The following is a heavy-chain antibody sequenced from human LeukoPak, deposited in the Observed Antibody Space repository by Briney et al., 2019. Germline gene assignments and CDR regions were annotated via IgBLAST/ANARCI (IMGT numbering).Heavy chain of an antibody. CDR3: STLYCDSSGDYPNYFDY. Sequence: AGGSLRLSCAASGVTVSSNYMSWLRQPPPKGLVWVSVGYSGCSTYYADSVKGRFTISRDNSKNTLYLQMNSLRAEDTAVYYCSTLYCDSSGDYPNYFDYWGQGTLVTVSS. CDR1: GVTVSSNY. D-gene: IGHD3-22*01. CDR2: GYSGCST. V-gene: IGHV3-66*02. J-gene: IGHJ4*02.